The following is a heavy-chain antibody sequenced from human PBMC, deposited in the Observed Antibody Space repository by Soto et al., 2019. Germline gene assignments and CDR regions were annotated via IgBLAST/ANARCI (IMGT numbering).Heavy chain of an antibody. CDR3: AVTVLYYFDY. D-gene: IGHD4-17*01. CDR1: GYTFTGYY. J-gene: IGHJ4*02. CDR2: INPNSGDT. Sequence: ASVKVSCKASGYTFTGYYMHWVRQAPGQGLEWMGWINPNSGDTNYALKLQGRVTMTRDTSISTAYMEVSSLRSDDTAVYYCAVTVLYYFDYWGQGTLVTVSS. V-gene: IGHV1-2*02.